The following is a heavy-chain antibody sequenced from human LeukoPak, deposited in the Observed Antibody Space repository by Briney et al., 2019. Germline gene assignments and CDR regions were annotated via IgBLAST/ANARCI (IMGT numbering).Heavy chain of an antibody. Sequence: SETLSLTCTVSGGSISSYYWSWIRQPPGKGLEWIGYIYYSGSTNYNPSLKSRVTISVDTSKNQFSLKLSSVTAADTAVYYCARAVAGALDAFDIWGQGTMVTVSS. CDR1: GGSISSYY. J-gene: IGHJ3*02. D-gene: IGHD6-19*01. CDR3: ARAVAGALDAFDI. CDR2: IYYSGST. V-gene: IGHV4-59*08.